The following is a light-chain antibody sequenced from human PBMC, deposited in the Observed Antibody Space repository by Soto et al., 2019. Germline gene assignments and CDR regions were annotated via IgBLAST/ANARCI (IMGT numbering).Light chain of an antibody. J-gene: IGLJ2*01. CDR3: QSYDISLSVSVI. V-gene: IGLV1-40*01. CDR2: GNS. CDR1: SSNIGAGYD. Sequence: QSALTQPPSVSGAPGQRVTISCTGSSSNIGAGYDVQWYQQLPGAAPKLLLFGNSNRPSGVPDRFSGSRSGTSASLAITGLQAEDEADYFCQSYDISLSVSVIFGGGTKVTVL.